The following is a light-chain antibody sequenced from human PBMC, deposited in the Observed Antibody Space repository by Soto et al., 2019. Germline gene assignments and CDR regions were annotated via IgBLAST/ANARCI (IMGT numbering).Light chain of an antibody. V-gene: IGLV3-21*04. J-gene: IGLJ1*01. CDR3: QVWDSSSDHYV. CDR1: NIGSKS. CDR2: YDS. Sequence: SSELTQPPSVSVAPGKTARITCGGNNIGSKSVHWYQQKPGQAPVLVIYYDSDRPSGIPERFSGSNSGNTATLTISRVEAGYEADYYCQVWDSSSDHYVFGTGTKLTVL.